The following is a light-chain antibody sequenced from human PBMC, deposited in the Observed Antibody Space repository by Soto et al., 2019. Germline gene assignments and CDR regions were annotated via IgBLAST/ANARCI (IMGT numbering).Light chain of an antibody. J-gene: IGLJ2*01. CDR1: SSDVGDYNY. Sequence: QSALTQPPSASGTPGQSVTIPCTGTSSDVGDYNYVSWYQQHPGKAPKLMIYEVSRRPSGVPDRFSGSKSGNTASLTVSGLKAEDEAEYYCSSNAGSNNLVFGGGTKLTVL. CDR2: EVS. CDR3: SSNAGSNNLV. V-gene: IGLV2-8*01.